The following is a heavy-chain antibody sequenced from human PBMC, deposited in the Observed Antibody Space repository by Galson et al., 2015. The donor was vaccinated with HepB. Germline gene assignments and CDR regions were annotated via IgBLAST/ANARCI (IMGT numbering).Heavy chain of an antibody. D-gene: IGHD3-9*01. CDR2: IDWDDDK. V-gene: IGHV2-70*01. Sequence: PALVKPTQPLTLTCTFSGFSLSTSGMCVSWIRQPPGKALEWLALIDWDDDKYYSTSLKTRLTISKDTSKNQVFLTMTNMDPVDTATYYCARMDETGYGMDVWGQGTTVTVSS. J-gene: IGHJ6*02. CDR1: GFSLSTSGMC. CDR3: ARMDETGYGMDV.